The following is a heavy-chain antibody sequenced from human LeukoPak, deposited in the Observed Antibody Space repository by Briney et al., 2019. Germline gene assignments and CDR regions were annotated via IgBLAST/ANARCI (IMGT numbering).Heavy chain of an antibody. D-gene: IGHD3-3*01. CDR2: IYTSGST. CDR1: GGSISSGSYY. CDR3: ARGVFGVVAPDV. J-gene: IGHJ6*04. Sequence: SETLSLTCTVSGGSISSGSYYWSWIRQPAGKGLEWIGRIYTSGSTNYNPSLKSRVTISVDTSKNQFSLKLSSVTAADTAVYYCARGVFGVVAPDVWGKGTTVTVSS. V-gene: IGHV4-61*02.